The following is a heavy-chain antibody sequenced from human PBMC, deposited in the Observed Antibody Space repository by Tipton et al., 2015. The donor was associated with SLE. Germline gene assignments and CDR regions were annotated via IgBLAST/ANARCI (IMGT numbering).Heavy chain of an antibody. Sequence: TLSLTCTVSGGSINNYYWTWIRQPPGKGLEWIGHIYNSGGTNSNPSFKSRVTISLDTSKNQFSLKLNSVTAADTAVYYCARHRQLANFDHWGQGTLVTVSS. CDR1: GGSINNYY. D-gene: IGHD1-1*01. J-gene: IGHJ4*02. CDR2: IYNSGGT. CDR3: ARHRQLANFDH. V-gene: IGHV4-59*08.